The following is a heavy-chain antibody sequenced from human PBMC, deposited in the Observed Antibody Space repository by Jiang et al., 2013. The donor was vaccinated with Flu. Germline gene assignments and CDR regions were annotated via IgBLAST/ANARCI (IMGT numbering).Heavy chain of an antibody. CDR2: IVPNIGTT. Sequence: SGAEVKRPGSSVKVSCELSGSTFSTSSITWVRQAPGQGLQWVGGIVPNIGTTHYAQRFQGRANITADKSTSTVNMELSSLRSDDTAVYFCAKSERRGTFHFSFFYYGIDVWGQGTSVIVSS. CDR3: AKSERRGTFHFSFFYYGIDV. J-gene: IGHJ6*02. V-gene: IGHV1-69*06. D-gene: IGHD1/OR15-1a*01. CDR1: GSTFSTSS.